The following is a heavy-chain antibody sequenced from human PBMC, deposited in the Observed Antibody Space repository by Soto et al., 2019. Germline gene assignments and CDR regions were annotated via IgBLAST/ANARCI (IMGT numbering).Heavy chain of an antibody. J-gene: IGHJ4*02. CDR1: GFTFSSYA. Sequence: EVQLLGSGGGLVQPGGSLRLSCAASGFTFSSYAMSWVRQALGKGLEWVSAISGSGVSTYYADSVKGRFTISRDNSKNTLYLQMNSLRAEDTAVYYCAKEHHYSSSWSEFDYWGQGTLVTVSS. CDR3: AKEHHYSSSWSEFDY. V-gene: IGHV3-23*01. D-gene: IGHD6-13*01. CDR2: ISGSGVST.